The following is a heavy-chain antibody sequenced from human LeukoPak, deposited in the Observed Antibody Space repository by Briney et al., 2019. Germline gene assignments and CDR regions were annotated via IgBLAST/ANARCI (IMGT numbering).Heavy chain of an antibody. V-gene: IGHV4-59*01. J-gene: IGHJ4*02. CDR3: ARRGRNSSGWQDYL. CDR2: IYHTGST. D-gene: IGHD6-25*01. CDR1: GGSISSYY. Sequence: SSETLSLTCTVSGGSISSYYWSWIRQPPGKGLEWIANIYHTGSTNYNPSLSSRVTISIDTAKNRFSLKLTSVTAADTAVYYCARRGRNSSGWQDYLWGQGTLVTVSS.